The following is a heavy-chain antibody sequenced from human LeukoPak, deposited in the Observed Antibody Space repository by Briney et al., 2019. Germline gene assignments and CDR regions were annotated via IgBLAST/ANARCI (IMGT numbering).Heavy chain of an antibody. J-gene: IGHJ4*02. Sequence: SQTLSLTCTVSGGSISSGSYYWSWIQQPAGKGLEWIGRIYTSGSTNYNPSLKSRVTISVDTSKNQFSLKLSSVTAADTAVYYCARMAGIYDSSGYLTLDYWGQGTLVTVSS. CDR1: GGSISSGSYY. D-gene: IGHD3-22*01. V-gene: IGHV4-61*02. CDR2: IYTSGST. CDR3: ARMAGIYDSSGYLTLDY.